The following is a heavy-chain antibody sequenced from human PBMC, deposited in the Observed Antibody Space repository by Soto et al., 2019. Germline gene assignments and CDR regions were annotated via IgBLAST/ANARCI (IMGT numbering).Heavy chain of an antibody. CDR1: GFTFSSYE. CDR2: ISSSGSTI. V-gene: IGHV3-48*03. J-gene: IGHJ4*02. Sequence: EVQLVESGGGLVQPGGSLRLSCAASGFTFSSYERNGVRQAPGKGLEWVSYISSSGSTIYYADSVKGRFTISRDNAKNSLYLQMNSLRAEDTAVYYCARGVQLWGNIDYWGQGTLVTVSS. D-gene: IGHD5-18*01. CDR3: ARGVQLWGNIDY.